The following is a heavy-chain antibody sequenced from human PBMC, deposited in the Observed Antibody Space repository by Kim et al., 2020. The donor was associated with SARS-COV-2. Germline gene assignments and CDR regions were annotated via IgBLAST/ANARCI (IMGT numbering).Heavy chain of an antibody. CDR2: IYYSGST. J-gene: IGHJ6*02. Sequence: SETLSLTCTVSGGSISSYYWSWIRQPPGKGLEWIGYIYYSGSTNYNPSLKSRVTISVDTSKNQFSLKLSSVTAADTAVYYCARGGVVAATVPEYYYYYGMDVWGQGTTVTVSS. CDR3: ARGGVVAATVPEYYYYYGMDV. CDR1: GGSISSYY. D-gene: IGHD2-15*01. V-gene: IGHV4-59*13.